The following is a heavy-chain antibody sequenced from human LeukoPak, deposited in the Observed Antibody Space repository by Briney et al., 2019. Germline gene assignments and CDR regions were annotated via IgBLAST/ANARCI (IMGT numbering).Heavy chain of an antibody. J-gene: IGHJ2*01. Sequence: SETLSLTCAVYGGSFSGYYWSWIRQPPGKGLEWIGEINHSGSTNYNPSLKSRVTISVDTSKNQFSLKLSSVTAADTAVFYWARTLPPTVTTPYRYFDLWGRGTLVTVSS. CDR1: GGSFSGYY. CDR2: INHSGST. V-gene: IGHV4-34*01. D-gene: IGHD4-17*01. CDR3: ARTLPPTVTTPYRYFDL.